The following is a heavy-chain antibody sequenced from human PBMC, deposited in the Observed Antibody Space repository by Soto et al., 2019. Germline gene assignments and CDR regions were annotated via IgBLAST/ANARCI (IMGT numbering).Heavy chain of an antibody. Sequence: QVQLQESGPGLVKPSQTLSLTCTVSGGSISSGGYYWSWIRQHPGKGLEWIGYIYYSGSTYYNPSPKSRVTLSVDTSKNQFSLKLSSVTAADTAVYYCAREIGYDSSGYYPGFIDYWGQGTLVTVSS. CDR1: GGSISSGGYY. V-gene: IGHV4-31*03. CDR2: IYYSGST. CDR3: AREIGYDSSGYYPGFIDY. D-gene: IGHD3-22*01. J-gene: IGHJ4*02.